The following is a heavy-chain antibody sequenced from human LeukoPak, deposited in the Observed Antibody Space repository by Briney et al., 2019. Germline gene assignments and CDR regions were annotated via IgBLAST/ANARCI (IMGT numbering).Heavy chain of an antibody. Sequence: ASVKVSCKASGYTFTTYGISWLRQAPGQGLEWMGWISAYNGNTNYAQKFQGRVIMTTDTSTSTAYMELRSLRSDDTAVYYCAREDSGSYYNPPFDYWGQGTLVTVSS. V-gene: IGHV1-18*01. D-gene: IGHD3-10*01. CDR2: ISAYNGNT. CDR3: AREDSGSYYNPPFDY. CDR1: GYTFTTYG. J-gene: IGHJ4*02.